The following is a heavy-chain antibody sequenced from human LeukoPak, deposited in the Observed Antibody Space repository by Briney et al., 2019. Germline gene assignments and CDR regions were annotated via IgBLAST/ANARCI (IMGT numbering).Heavy chain of an antibody. Sequence: ASVKVSCKASGYTFTSYGISWVRQAPGQGLEWMGWISAYNGNTNYAQKLQGRVTMTTDTSTSTAYMELRSLRSDDTAVYYCARVGSYGFWSGNAPITFDYYGMDVWGQGTTVTVSS. V-gene: IGHV1-18*01. CDR3: ARVGSYGFWSGNAPITFDYYGMDV. CDR2: ISAYNGNT. CDR1: GYTFTSYG. J-gene: IGHJ6*02. D-gene: IGHD3-3*01.